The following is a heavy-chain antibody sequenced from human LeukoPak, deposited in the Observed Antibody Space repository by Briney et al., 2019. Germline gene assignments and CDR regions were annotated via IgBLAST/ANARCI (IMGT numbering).Heavy chain of an antibody. D-gene: IGHD3-22*01. V-gene: IGHV3-43*01. J-gene: IGHJ4*02. CDR3: VKDLSYESSGYVFEY. Sequence: PGGSLRLSCAASGFTYEDYTMHWVRQAPGKTLKWVALISWDGTTYYTDSVKGRFTISRDNSKNSLYLQMDTLRSEDTAFYYCVKDLSYESSGYVFEYWGQGALVTVSS. CDR2: ISWDGTT. CDR1: GFTYEDYT.